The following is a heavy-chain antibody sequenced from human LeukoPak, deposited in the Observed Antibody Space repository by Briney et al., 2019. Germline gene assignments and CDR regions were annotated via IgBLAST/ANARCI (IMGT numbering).Heavy chain of an antibody. CDR1: GFTFSSYA. CDR3: AKEFSAVAGELGYFDY. D-gene: IGHD6-19*01. J-gene: IGHJ4*02. CDR2: ISGSGGST. Sequence: PGGSLRLSCAASGFTFSSYAMSWVRQAPGKGLEWVSAISGSGGSTYYADSVKGRFTISRDNSRNTLYLQMISLRAEDTAVYYCAKEFSAVAGELGYFDYWGQGTLVTVSS. V-gene: IGHV3-23*01.